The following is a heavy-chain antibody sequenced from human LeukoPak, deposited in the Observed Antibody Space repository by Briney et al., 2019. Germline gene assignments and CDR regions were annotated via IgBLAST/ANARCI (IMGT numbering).Heavy chain of an antibody. D-gene: IGHD3-9*01. J-gene: IGHJ3*02. CDR1: GFIFRNYA. CDR2: TIGSGGRT. Sequence: GGSLRLSCAASGFIFRNYAMTWVRQAPGKGLEWVSSTIGSGGRTYYADSVKGRFTLSRDNSKNTLFLHMDNLRADDTAVYYCTKDPTGDYIGAFDMWGPGTKATVSS. CDR3: TKDPTGDYIGAFDM. V-gene: IGHV3-23*01.